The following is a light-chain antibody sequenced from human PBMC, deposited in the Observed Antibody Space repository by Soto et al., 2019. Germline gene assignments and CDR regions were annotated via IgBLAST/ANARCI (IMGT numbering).Light chain of an antibody. V-gene: IGKV1-5*03. CDR2: KAS. CDR1: QSISSW. J-gene: IGKJ4*01. Sequence: DIQMTQSPSTLSASVGDRVTITCRASQSISSWLSWYQQKPGKAPKLLIYKASSLESGVPSRFSGSGSGTEFTLTISSLQPDDFATYYCQQYNSYALTFGGGTKVEIK. CDR3: QQYNSYALT.